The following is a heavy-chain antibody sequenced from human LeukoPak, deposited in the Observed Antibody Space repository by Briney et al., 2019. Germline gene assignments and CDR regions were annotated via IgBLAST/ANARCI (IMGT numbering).Heavy chain of an antibody. CDR3: ARDASAYY. D-gene: IGHD3-3*01. V-gene: IGHV3-7*01. J-gene: IGHJ4*02. Sequence: GGSLRLSCEASGITLSNYWMSWVRQAPGKGLEWVASIKQDGSEKYYVDSVKGRFTISRDNAKNSLYLQMNSLRAEDTAVYYCARDASAYYWGQGTLVTVSS. CDR1: GITLSNYW. CDR2: IKQDGSEK.